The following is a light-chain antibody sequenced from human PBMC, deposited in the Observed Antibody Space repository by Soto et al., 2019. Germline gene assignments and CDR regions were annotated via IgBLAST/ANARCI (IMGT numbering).Light chain of an antibody. Sequence: EIVLTQSPGTLSLSPGERATLSCRASQSVSSSYLAWYQQKPGQAPRLLLYGASSRATGISDRFSGSGSGTDFTLTISRLEPENFALYYCQQYGSSPPAYTFGQGTTLEIK. J-gene: IGKJ2*01. V-gene: IGKV3-20*01. CDR1: QSVSSSY. CDR2: GAS. CDR3: QQYGSSPPAYT.